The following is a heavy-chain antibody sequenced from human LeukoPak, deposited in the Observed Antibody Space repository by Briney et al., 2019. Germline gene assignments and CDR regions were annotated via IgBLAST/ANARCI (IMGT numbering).Heavy chain of an antibody. V-gene: IGHV4-38-2*02. Sequence: SETLSLTCTVSGYSISSGHYWGWIRQPPGKGLEWIGSMYHSGSTYYNPPLKSRVTISEDTSTNQFSLKLRSVTAADTAVYYCARGPRFGELLWHWFDPWGQGTLVTVSS. CDR1: GYSISSGHY. CDR3: ARGPRFGELLWHWFDP. CDR2: MYHSGST. D-gene: IGHD3-10*01. J-gene: IGHJ5*02.